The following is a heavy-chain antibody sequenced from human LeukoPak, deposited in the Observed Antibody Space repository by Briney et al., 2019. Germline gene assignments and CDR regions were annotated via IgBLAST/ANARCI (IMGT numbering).Heavy chain of an antibody. CDR1: GGSISSYY. CDR3: AREPYDSSGTFDY. J-gene: IGHJ4*02. V-gene: IGHV4-59*01. CDR2: IYYSGST. Sequence: SETLSLTCTVSGGSISSYYWSWIRQPPGKGLEWIGYIYYSGSTNYNSSLKSRVTISVDTSKNQFPLKLSSVTAADTAVYYCAREPYDSSGTFDYWGQGTLVTVSS. D-gene: IGHD3-22*01.